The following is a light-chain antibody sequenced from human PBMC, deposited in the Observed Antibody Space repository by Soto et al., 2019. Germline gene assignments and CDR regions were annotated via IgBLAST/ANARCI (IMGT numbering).Light chain of an antibody. CDR3: QQSYTTLPYT. Sequence: DIQMTQSPSSLSASVGDRVTITCRASQSISSYLNWYQQKPGKAPKLLIYAASSLQSGIPSRFGGSGSGTDFPLTISSVQPEDFATYYCQQSYTTLPYTFGQGDKLEIK. CDR2: AAS. J-gene: IGKJ2*01. CDR1: QSISSY. V-gene: IGKV1-39*01.